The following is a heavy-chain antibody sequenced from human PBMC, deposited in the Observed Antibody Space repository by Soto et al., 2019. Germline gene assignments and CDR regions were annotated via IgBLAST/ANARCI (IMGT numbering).Heavy chain of an antibody. V-gene: IGHV1-18*01. Sequence: QLQLVQSGPEVKKPGASVKVSCKASGYPFTTYGVTWVRQAPGQGLEWMGWINAYNGNTNYAQKLQGRVTMTTDTPTSTAYMELRSQRSADTAGYYCARKGNVPDSSYGMAVWGQGTTATVSS. J-gene: IGHJ6*02. CDR2: INAYNGNT. D-gene: IGHD1-1*01. CDR1: GYPFTTYG. CDR3: ARKGNVPDSSYGMAV.